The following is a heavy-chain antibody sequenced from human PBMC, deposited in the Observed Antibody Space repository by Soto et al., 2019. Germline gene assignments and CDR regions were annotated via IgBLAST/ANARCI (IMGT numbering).Heavy chain of an antibody. CDR1: GFTLSSYA. CDR3: AAEWEQGAFDI. CDR2: ISYDGSNK. Sequence: QVQLVESGGGVVQPGRSLRLSCAASGFTLSSYAMHWVRQAPGKGLEWVAVISYDGSNKYYADSVKGRFTISRDNSKNTLYLQMNSLRAEDTAVYYCAAEWEQGAFDIWGQGTMVTVSS. D-gene: IGHD1-26*01. V-gene: IGHV3-30-3*01. J-gene: IGHJ3*02.